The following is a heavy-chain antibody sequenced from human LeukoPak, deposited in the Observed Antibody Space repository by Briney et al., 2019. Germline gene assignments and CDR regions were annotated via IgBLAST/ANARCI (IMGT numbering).Heavy chain of an antibody. D-gene: IGHD3-22*01. J-gene: IGHJ4*02. V-gene: IGHV3-7*01. CDR1: GFTFSSYW. CDR3: ARVKAYYYDSSGYYGY. CDR2: VKQDGSEK. Sequence: GGSLRLSCAASGFTFSSYWMSWVRQAPGKGLEWVANVKQDGSEKYYVDSVKGRFTISRDNAKNSLYLQMNSLRAEDTAVYYCARVKAYYYDSSGYYGYWGQGTLVTVSS.